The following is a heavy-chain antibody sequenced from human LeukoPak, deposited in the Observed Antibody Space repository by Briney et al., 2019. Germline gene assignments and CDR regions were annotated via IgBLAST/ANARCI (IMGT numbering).Heavy chain of an antibody. Sequence: PSETLSLTCTVSGGSISSYYWSWIRQPPGKGLEWIGYIYYTGSTNYDPSLKSRVTISVDTPKNQFSLKLSSVTAADTAVYYCARILGYCSGGSCYPVGYFDSWGQGTLVTVSS. CDR1: GGSISSYY. CDR3: ARILGYCSGGSCYPVGYFDS. D-gene: IGHD2-15*01. CDR2: IYYTGST. J-gene: IGHJ4*02. V-gene: IGHV4-59*01.